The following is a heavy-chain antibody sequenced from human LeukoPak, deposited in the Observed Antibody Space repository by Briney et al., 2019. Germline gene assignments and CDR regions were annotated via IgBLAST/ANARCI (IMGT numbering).Heavy chain of an antibody. V-gene: IGHV3-21*01. CDR1: GFTFSSYS. CDR3: ARADSSSSSPKFDP. Sequence: PGGSLRLSCAASGFTFSSYSMNWVRQAPGKGLEWVSSISSSSSYIYYADSVKGRFTISRDNAKNSLYLQMNSPRAEDTAVYYCARADSSSSSPKFDPWGQGTLVTVSS. CDR2: ISSSSSYI. D-gene: IGHD6-6*01. J-gene: IGHJ5*02.